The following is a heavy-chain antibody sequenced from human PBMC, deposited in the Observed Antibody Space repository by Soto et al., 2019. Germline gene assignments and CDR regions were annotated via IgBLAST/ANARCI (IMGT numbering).Heavy chain of an antibody. CDR2: IYYSGST. Sequence: SETLSLTCTVSGGSISSYYWSWIRQPPGKGLEWIGYIYYSGSTNYNPSLKSRVTISVDTSKNQFSLKLSSVTAADTAVYYCARGGKDADYWGQGTLVTVSS. CDR1: GGSISSYY. V-gene: IGHV4-59*01. J-gene: IGHJ4*02. CDR3: ARGGKDADY.